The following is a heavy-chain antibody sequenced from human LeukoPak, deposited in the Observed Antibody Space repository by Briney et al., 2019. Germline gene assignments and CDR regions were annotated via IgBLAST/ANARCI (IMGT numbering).Heavy chain of an antibody. CDR1: GGTFSSYA. V-gene: IGHV1-69*13. Sequence: SVKVSCKASGGTFSSYAISWVRRAPGQGLEWMGGIIPIFGTANYAQKFQGRVTITADESTSTAYMELSSLRSEDTAVYYCARVQKGSAPLTYDFWSPRHYYGMDVWGQGTTVTVSS. J-gene: IGHJ6*02. CDR2: IIPIFGTA. CDR3: ARVQKGSAPLTYDFWSPRHYYGMDV. D-gene: IGHD3-3*01.